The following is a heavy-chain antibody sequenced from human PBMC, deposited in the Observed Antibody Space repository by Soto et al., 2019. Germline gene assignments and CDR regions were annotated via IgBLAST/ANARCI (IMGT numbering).Heavy chain of an antibody. Sequence: SETLSLTCTFSGGSITSYYWSLIRQPPGKGLEWIGYIYFSGSANYNPSLKSRVTISVDTSKNQFSLKLSSVTAADTAVYYCARAYYDSSGYRPYYYYYYGMDVWGQGTTVTVSS. CDR2: IYFSGSA. J-gene: IGHJ6*02. CDR1: GGSITSYY. V-gene: IGHV4-59*08. CDR3: ARAYYDSSGYRPYYYYYYGMDV. D-gene: IGHD3-22*01.